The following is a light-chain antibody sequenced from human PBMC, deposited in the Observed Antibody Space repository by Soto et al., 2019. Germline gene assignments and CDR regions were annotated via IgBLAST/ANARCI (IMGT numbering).Light chain of an antibody. CDR2: PES. CDR1: QSDNRT. Sequence: LVMTQSRATLSLSPGEIATLXCRASQSDNRTLSWYQQKSVLSPRLVIXPESTRATAIQARLSGSGSGKEFTLTISSLQSEDFAVYYCKEYNNWPLLTFGQGTRLEI. V-gene: IGKV3D-15*01. J-gene: IGKJ5*01. CDR3: KEYNNWPLLT.